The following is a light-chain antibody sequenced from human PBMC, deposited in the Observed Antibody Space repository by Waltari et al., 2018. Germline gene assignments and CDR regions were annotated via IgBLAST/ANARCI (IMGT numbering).Light chain of an antibody. Sequence: EIVLTQSPGTLSLSPGDRATLPCRASQNVNSFLAWYQQKRGQAPRLLIYDASKRATGIPDRISGSGSGTDFTLTISSLEPEDFAIYYCQQRGNLPETFGRGTRVEMK. J-gene: IGKJ2*01. CDR1: QNVNSF. V-gene: IGKV3-11*01. CDR2: DAS. CDR3: QQRGNLPET.